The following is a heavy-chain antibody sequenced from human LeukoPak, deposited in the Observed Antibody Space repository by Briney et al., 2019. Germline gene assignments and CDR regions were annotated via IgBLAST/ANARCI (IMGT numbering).Heavy chain of an antibody. CDR1: GGSISSGGFY. CDR2: IYHAGST. D-gene: IGHD6-13*01. CDR3: ARLYSNNFDF. J-gene: IGHJ4*02. V-gene: IGHV4-30-2*06. Sequence: PSQTLSLTCTVSGGSISSGGFYWGWIRQSPGKGLEWIGYIYHAGSTYYNPSLKSRVTISVDRPENQFSLRLNSVTAADTAIYYCARLYSNNFDFWGQGTLVTVSS.